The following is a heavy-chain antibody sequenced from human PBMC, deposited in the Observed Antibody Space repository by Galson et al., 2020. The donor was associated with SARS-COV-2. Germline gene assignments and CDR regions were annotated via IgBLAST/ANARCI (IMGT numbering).Heavy chain of an antibody. V-gene: IGHV1-69*13. D-gene: IGHD3-16*02. CDR3: ATLGAGDYVWGSYRPNKSDY. CDR1: GGTFSSYA. Sequence: SVKVSCKASGGTFSSYAISWVRQAPGQGLEWMGGIIPIFGTANYAQKFQGRVTITADESTSTAYMELSSLRSEDTAVYYCATLGAGDYVWGSYRPNKSDYWGQGTLVTVSS. J-gene: IGHJ4*02. CDR2: IIPIFGTA.